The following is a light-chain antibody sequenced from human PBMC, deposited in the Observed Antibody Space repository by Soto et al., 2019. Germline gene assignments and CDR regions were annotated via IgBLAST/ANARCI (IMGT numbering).Light chain of an antibody. CDR1: SSDVGTYNY. Sequence: QSALTQPASVSGSPGQSITISCTGTSSDVGTYNYVSWYQQHPGKAPKLMIYDVSNRPSGVSNRFSGSKSGNTASLTISGLQAEDEAEYYCSSYTSSSTLVVFGGGTKVTVL. J-gene: IGLJ2*01. V-gene: IGLV2-14*03. CDR3: SSYTSSSTLVV. CDR2: DVS.